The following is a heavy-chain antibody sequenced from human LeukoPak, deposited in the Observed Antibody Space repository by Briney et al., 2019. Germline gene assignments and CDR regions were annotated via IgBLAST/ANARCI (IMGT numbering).Heavy chain of an antibody. J-gene: IGHJ4*02. CDR2: IKQDGSEK. V-gene: IGHV3-7*01. Sequence: GGSLRLSCAAFVFTCSSSWMSWVRQAPGKGLEWVAGIKQDGSEKHYVDSVKGRFTISRDNAKNSLYLQMNSLRVEDTAVYYCAPYSTSQGSLDYWGQGTLVTVSS. D-gene: IGHD2/OR15-2a*01. CDR1: VFTCSSSW. CDR3: APYSTSQGSLDY.